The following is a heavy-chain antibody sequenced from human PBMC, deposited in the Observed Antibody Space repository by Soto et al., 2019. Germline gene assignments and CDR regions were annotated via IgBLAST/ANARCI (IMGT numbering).Heavy chain of an antibody. D-gene: IGHD3-9*01. J-gene: IGHJ6*02. V-gene: IGHV1-46*01. CDR3: ARDWAGYDILTGYYDYYGMTS. Sequence: ASVKVSCKASGYTFTSYYMHWVRQAPGQGLEWMGIINPSGGSTSYAQKFQGRVTMTRDTSTSTVYMELSSLRSEDTAVYYCARDWAGYDILTGYYDYYGMTSGAKGPRSPSP. CDR2: INPSGGST. CDR1: GYTFTSYY.